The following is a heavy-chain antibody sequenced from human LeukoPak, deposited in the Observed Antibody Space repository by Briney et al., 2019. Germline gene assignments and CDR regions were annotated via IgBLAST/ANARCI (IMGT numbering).Heavy chain of an antibody. CDR3: ARRWEQLDAFDI. Sequence: SVKVSCKASGGTFSSYAISWVRQAPGQVLEWMGGIIPIFGTANYAQKFQGRVTITADESTSTAYMELSSLRSEDTAVYYCARRWEQLDAFDIWGQGTMVTVSS. CDR1: GGTFSSYA. D-gene: IGHD6-13*01. CDR2: IIPIFGTA. V-gene: IGHV1-69*13. J-gene: IGHJ3*02.